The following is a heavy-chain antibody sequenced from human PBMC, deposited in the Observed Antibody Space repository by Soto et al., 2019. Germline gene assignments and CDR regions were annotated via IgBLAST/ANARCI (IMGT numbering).Heavy chain of an antibody. J-gene: IGHJ6*01. V-gene: IGHV1-69*06. Sequence: AVTVSWTSSGGTFSSYAISWVRQAPGQGLEWMGGIIPIFGTANYAQKFQGRVTITADKSTSTAYMELSSLRSEDTAVYYCARLSSAYESSGYYYYGRDVG. CDR2: IIPIFGTA. CDR1: GGTFSSYA. D-gene: IGHD3-22*01. CDR3: ARLSSAYESSGYYYYGRDV.